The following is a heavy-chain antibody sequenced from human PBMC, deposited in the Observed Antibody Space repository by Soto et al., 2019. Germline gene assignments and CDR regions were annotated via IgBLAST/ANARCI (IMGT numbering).Heavy chain of an antibody. Sequence: SETLSLTCTVSGGSISSYYWSWIRQPPGKGLEWIGYIYYSGSTNYNPSLKSRVTISVDTSKNQFSLKLSSVTAADTAVYYCARGWVRQFSFYMDVWGKGTTVTVSS. D-gene: IGHD1-26*01. J-gene: IGHJ6*03. V-gene: IGHV4-59*01. CDR2: IYYSGST. CDR1: GGSISSYY. CDR3: ARGWVRQFSFYMDV.